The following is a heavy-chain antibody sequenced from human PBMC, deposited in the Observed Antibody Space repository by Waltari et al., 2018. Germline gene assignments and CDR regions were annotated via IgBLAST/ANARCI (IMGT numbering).Heavy chain of an antibody. CDR1: RWSE. CDR2: ISYDGEKK. Sequence: QVQLVQSGGGVVQPGGSLRLSCSASRWSEINCIRQTPGNSLEWLALISYDGEKKFYADSVQGRFTVSRDNSNSTLYLQMNSLRAEDTGIYYCARPKFYHGDYPAGIDVWGQGTTVTVSS. D-gene: IGHD4-17*01. CDR3: ARPKFYHGDYPAGIDV. J-gene: IGHJ6*02. V-gene: IGHV3-30*07.